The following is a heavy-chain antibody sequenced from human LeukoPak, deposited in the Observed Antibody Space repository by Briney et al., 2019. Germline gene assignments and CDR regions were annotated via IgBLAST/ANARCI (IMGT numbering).Heavy chain of an antibody. J-gene: IGHJ4*02. Sequence: GGSLRLSCAASGFTFSSYGMHWVRQAPGKGLEWVAFIRYDGSNKYYADSVKGRFTISRDNSKNTLYLQMNSLRAEDTAVYYCAKDGRNYYDSSGTIDYWGQGTLVTVSS. CDR1: GFTFSSYG. D-gene: IGHD3-22*01. V-gene: IGHV3-30*02. CDR2: IRYDGSNK. CDR3: AKDGRNYYDSSGTIDY.